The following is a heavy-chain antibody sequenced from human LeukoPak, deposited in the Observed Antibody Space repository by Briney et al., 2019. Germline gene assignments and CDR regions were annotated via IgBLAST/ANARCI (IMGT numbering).Heavy chain of an antibody. Sequence: GGSLRLSCAASGFTFSDYYMSWIRQAPGKGLEWLSYISSSGSARNYADSVKGRFTISRDNAKNSLYLQMNSLSAEDTAVYYCARGELYYYDSRGYIFDFWGQGTLVTVSS. J-gene: IGHJ4*02. CDR2: ISSSGSAR. CDR1: GFTFSDYY. D-gene: IGHD3-22*01. V-gene: IGHV3-11*01. CDR3: ARGELYYYDSRGYIFDF.